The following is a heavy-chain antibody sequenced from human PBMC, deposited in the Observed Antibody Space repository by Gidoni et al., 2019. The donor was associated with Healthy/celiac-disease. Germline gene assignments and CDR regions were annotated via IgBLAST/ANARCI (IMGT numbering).Heavy chain of an antibody. CDR2: IYYSGIT. D-gene: IGHD5-18*01. CDR3: ARNLVDTAMVTYMARYDAFDI. V-gene: IGHV4-59*01. J-gene: IGHJ3*02. Sequence: QVQLQESSPGLVTPSATLSLTCTVSCGSLSSYSFGWIRQPPGKGLECSGYIYYSGITNYNPSLKSRVTISVDTSKNQFSLKLSSVTAADTAVYYCARNLVDTAMVTYMARYDAFDIWGQGTMVTVSS. CDR1: CGSLSSYS.